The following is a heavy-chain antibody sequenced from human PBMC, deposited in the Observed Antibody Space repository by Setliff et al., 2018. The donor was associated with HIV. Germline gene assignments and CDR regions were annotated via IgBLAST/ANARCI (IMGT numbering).Heavy chain of an antibody. D-gene: IGHD5-12*01. CDR1: GYTLSELS. V-gene: IGHV1-24*01. Sequence: ASVKVSCKVYGYTLSELSIHWVRQAPGQGLEWLGHVFPMSGSAKYAQKFQGRVTLTADASTVTVYMELRSLRSEDTAVYYCARASGYSAYDDDPGFEDWGQGTPVTVSS. CDR3: ARASGYSAYDDDPGFED. CDR2: VFPMSGSA. J-gene: IGHJ4*02.